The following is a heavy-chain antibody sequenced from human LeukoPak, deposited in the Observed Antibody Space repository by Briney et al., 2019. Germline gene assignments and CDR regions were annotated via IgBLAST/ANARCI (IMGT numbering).Heavy chain of an antibody. D-gene: IGHD3-22*01. Sequence: GASVKVSCKASVYTFTTYGSSWVRQAPGQGLEWMGWISAYNGNTNYAQKLQGRVTMTTDTYTSTAYMEQRSLRSDDTAVYYCARAAHDSSGYYQNYFYYRGQGTLVTVSS. CDR2: ISAYNGNT. CDR3: ARAAHDSSGYYQNYFYY. J-gene: IGHJ4*02. V-gene: IGHV1-18*01. CDR1: VYTFTTYG.